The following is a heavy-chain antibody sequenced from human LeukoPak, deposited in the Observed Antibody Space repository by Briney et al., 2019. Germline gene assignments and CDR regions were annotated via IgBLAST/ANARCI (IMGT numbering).Heavy chain of an antibody. J-gene: IGHJ4*02. CDR2: INPNSGDT. CDR1: GYTFTGYH. Sequence: ASVKVSCKASGYTFTGYHMHWVRQAPGQGLEWMGRINPNSGDTNYAQKFQGRVTMTSDTSISTAYMELSRLRSDDTAVYYCARERKITIFGVACDYWGQGTLVTVSS. CDR3: ARERKITIFGVACDY. D-gene: IGHD3-3*01. V-gene: IGHV1-2*06.